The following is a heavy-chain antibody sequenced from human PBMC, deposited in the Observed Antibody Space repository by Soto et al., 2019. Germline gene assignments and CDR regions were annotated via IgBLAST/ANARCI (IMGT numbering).Heavy chain of an antibody. CDR3: ARDHSSSWYYFDY. CDR2: ISYDGSNK. D-gene: IGHD6-13*01. V-gene: IGHV3-30*03. J-gene: IGHJ4*02. Sequence: PGGSLRLSCAASGFTLSAYGMHWVRQAPGKGLEWVALISYDGSNKYYADSLKGRFTISRDNSKNTLYLQMNSLRAEDTAVYYCARDHSSSWYYFDYWGQGTLVTVSS. CDR1: GFTLSAYG.